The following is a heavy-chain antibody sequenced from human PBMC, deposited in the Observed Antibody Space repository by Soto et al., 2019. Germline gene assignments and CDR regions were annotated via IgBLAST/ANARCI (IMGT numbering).Heavy chain of an antibody. CDR3: ARGPADYYGSGSYPLY. CDR2: INHSGST. CDR1: GGSFSGYY. D-gene: IGHD3-10*01. Sequence: PSETLSLTCAVYGGSFSGYYWSWIRQPPGKGLEWIGEINHSGSTNYNPSLKNRVTISVDTSKNQFSLKLSSVTAADTVVYYCARGPADYYGSGSYPLYWGQGTLVTVSS. V-gene: IGHV4-34*01. J-gene: IGHJ4*02.